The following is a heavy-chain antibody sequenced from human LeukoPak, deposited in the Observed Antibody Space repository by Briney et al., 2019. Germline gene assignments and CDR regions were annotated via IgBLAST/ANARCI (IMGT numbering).Heavy chain of an antibody. CDR3: ARARGGVRGVLAFDY. Sequence: ASVKVSCKASGYTFTGYYMHWGQQAPGQGLEWMGRINPNSGGTNYAQKFQGRVTMTRDTSISTAYMELSRLRSDDTAVYYCARARGGVRGVLAFDYWGQGTLVTVSS. D-gene: IGHD3-10*01. CDR2: INPNSGGT. V-gene: IGHV1-2*06. J-gene: IGHJ4*02. CDR1: GYTFTGYY.